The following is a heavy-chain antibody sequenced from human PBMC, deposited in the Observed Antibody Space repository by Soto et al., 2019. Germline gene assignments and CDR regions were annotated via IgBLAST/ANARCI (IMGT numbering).Heavy chain of an antibody. D-gene: IGHD2-2*02. CDR1: GGSISRYF. Sequence: SETLSLTCTVSGGSISRYFWSWIRQSPGKGLEWIGYIFYTGSTTYNPSLKSRVTISIDTSKNQFSLKLSSLTAADTAVYYCARSSGFFAISLLDTWGQGALVTVSS. V-gene: IGHV4-59*01. CDR2: IFYTGST. CDR3: ARSSGFFAISLLDT. J-gene: IGHJ5*01.